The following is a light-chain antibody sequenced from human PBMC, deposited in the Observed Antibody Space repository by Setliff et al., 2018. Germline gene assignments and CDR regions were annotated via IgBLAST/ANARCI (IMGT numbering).Light chain of an antibody. CDR1: SSDVGSYDL. CDR3: NAYASDTTYV. Sequence: QSALTQPASVSGSPGQSITISCSGTSSDVGSYDLVSWYQQHPGQAPKLIIYGVSDRPSGVSSRFSGSKSGNTAYLTISGLQTEDEAEYYCNAYASDTTYVFGSGTKVTVL. CDR2: GVS. J-gene: IGLJ1*01. V-gene: IGLV2-14*03.